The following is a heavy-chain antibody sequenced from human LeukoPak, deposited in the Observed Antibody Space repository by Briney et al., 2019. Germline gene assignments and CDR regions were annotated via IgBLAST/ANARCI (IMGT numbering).Heavy chain of an antibody. J-gene: IGHJ3*02. Sequence: PGGSLRLCCAASGFTFDDYAMHWVRQAPGKGLEWVSLISWDGATTYYADSMKGRSTISRDNSKNSLFLQMNNLRPEDTALYFCAQGGTWLYVAFDIWGQGTMVTVSS. CDR3: AQGGTWLYVAFDI. CDR2: ISWDGATT. CDR1: GFTFDDYA. V-gene: IGHV3-43D*03. D-gene: IGHD1-1*01.